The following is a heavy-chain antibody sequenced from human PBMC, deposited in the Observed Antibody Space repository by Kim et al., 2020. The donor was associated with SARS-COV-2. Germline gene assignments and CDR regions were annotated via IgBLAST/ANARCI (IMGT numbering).Heavy chain of an antibody. Sequence: ASVKVSCKASGYTFTSYAMHWVRQAPGQRLEWMGWINAGNGNTKYSQKFQGRVTITRDTSASTAYMELSSLRSEDTAVYYCARVAGVLWFGELPYFDYWGQGTLVTVSS. V-gene: IGHV1-3*01. CDR3: ARVAGVLWFGELPYFDY. CDR1: GYTFTSYA. J-gene: IGHJ4*02. D-gene: IGHD3-10*01. CDR2: INAGNGNT.